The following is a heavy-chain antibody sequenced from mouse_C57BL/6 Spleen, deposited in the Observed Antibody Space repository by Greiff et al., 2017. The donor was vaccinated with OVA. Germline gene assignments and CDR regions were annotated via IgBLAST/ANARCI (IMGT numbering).Heavy chain of an antibody. CDR2: IWRGGST. CDR1: GFSLTSYG. Sequence: VNVVESGPGLVQPSQSLSITCTVSGFSLTSYGVHWVRQSPGKGLEWLGVIWRGGSTDYNAAFMSRLSITKDNSKSQVFFKMNSLQADDTAIYYCAKYEYDGPHWYFDVWGTGTTVTVSS. D-gene: IGHD2-4*01. J-gene: IGHJ1*03. CDR3: AKYEYDGPHWYFDV. V-gene: IGHV2-5*01.